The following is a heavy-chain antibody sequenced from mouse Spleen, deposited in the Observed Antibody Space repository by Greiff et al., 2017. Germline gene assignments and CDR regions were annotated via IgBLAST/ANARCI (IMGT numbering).Heavy chain of an antibody. CDR3: ARGGEVRRGMDY. D-gene: IGHD2-14*01. J-gene: IGHJ4*01. V-gene: IGHV5-6*01. CDR1: GFTFSSYG. CDR2: ISSGGSYT. Sequence: EVMLVESGGDLVKPGGSLKLSCAASGFTFSSYGMSWVRQTPDKRLEWVATISSGGSYTYYPDSVKGRFTISRDNAKNTLYLQMSSLKSEDTAMYYCARGGEVRRGMDYWGQGTSVTVSS.